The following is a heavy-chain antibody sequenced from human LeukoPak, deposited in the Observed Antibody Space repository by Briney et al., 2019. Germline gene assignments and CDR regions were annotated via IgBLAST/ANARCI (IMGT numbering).Heavy chain of an antibody. D-gene: IGHD6-19*01. Sequence: GGSLRLSCAASGFTFSSYAMSWVRQAPGKGLEWVSAISGSGGSTYYADSVKGRFTISRDNSKNTLYLQMNSLRAEDTAVYYCAHRIALAGTVYWGQGTLVTVSS. V-gene: IGHV3-23*01. CDR1: GFTFSSYA. CDR2: ISGSGGST. CDR3: AHRIALAGTVY. J-gene: IGHJ4*02.